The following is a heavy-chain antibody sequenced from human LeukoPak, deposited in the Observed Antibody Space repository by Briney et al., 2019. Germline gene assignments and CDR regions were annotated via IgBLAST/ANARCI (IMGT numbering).Heavy chain of an antibody. CDR1: GGSISSYY. Sequence: NPSETLSLTCTVSGGSISSYYWSWIRQPPGKGLEWIGYISYSGSTKYSPSLKSRVTISVDTSKKQFSVKLSSATAADTAVYYCARVLMGYTYGSPDANFYYGMDVWGQGTTVTVPS. CDR2: ISYSGST. V-gene: IGHV4-59*01. CDR3: ARVLMGYTYGSPDANFYYGMDV. J-gene: IGHJ6*02. D-gene: IGHD2-8*01.